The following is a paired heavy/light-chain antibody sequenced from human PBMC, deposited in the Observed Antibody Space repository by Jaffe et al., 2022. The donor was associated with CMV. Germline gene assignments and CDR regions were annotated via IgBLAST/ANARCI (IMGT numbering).Light chain of an antibody. CDR2: GAS. V-gene: IGKV3-20*01. CDR1: QSVSSNY. CDR3: QYYGRSPPYT. Sequence: ELVLTQSPGTLSVSPGERATLSCRASQSVSSNYLLWYQQKPGQAPRLLIYGASTRATGIPDRFSGSGSGTDFILTISRLEPEDFAVYYCQYYGRSPPYTFGQGTKVDIK. J-gene: IGKJ2*01.
Heavy chain of an antibody. Sequence: QVHLVESGGGVVQPGRSLRLSCAASGFIFSDNDIHWVRQAPGKGLEWVAVIWYDGGNEYYADSVKGRFTISRDNSKNTVDLQMNSLRAEDTGVYRCARGQTLYHGSGSFAYYGMDVWGQGTTVIVSS. D-gene: IGHD3-10*01. J-gene: IGHJ6*02. CDR2: IWYDGGNE. CDR1: GFIFSDND. CDR3: ARGQTLYHGSGSFAYYGMDV. V-gene: IGHV3-33*01.